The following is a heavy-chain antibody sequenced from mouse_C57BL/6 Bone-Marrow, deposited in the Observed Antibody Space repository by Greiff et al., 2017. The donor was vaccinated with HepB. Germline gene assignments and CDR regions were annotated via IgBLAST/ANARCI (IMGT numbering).Heavy chain of an antibody. CDR3: ARSGYYGNYSFYAMDY. J-gene: IGHJ4*01. V-gene: IGHV1-19*01. CDR1: GYTFTDYY. CDR2: INPYNGGT. Sequence: VQLQQSGPVLVKPGASVKMSCKASGYTFTDYYMNWVKQSHGKSLEWIGVINPYNGGTSYNQKFKGKATLTVDKSSSTAYMELNSLTSEDSAVYYCARSGYYGNYSFYAMDYWGQGTSVTVSS. D-gene: IGHD2-1*01.